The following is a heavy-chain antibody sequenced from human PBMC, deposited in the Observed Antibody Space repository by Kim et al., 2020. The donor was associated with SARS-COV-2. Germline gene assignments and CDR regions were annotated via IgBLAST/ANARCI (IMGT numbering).Heavy chain of an antibody. CDR1: GFTFSSYG. CDR3: ARARRPDIVVVPAPGGMDV. V-gene: IGHV3-33*05. Sequence: GGSLRLSCAASGFTFSSYGMHWVRQAPGKGLEWVAVISYDGSNKYYADSVKGRFTISRDNSKNTLYLQMNSLRAEDTAVYYCARARRPDIVVVPAPGGMDVWGQGTTVTVSS. D-gene: IGHD2-2*01. CDR2: ISYDGSNK. J-gene: IGHJ6*02.